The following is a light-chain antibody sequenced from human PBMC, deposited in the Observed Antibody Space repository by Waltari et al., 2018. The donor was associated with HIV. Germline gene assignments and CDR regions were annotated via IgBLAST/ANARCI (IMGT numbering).Light chain of an antibody. CDR3: QSYDSSLSASV. CDR1: TSTIGADYD. J-gene: IGLJ3*02. V-gene: IGLV1-40*01. Sequence: QSVLTQPPSVSGAPGQRVTVSCTGNTSTIGADYDIHWYQQVPGTAPKVVIYDNNNRPSGVPDRFSGSKSGASASLIIAGLQAEDEANYFCQSYDSSLSASVFGGGTKLTVL. CDR2: DNN.